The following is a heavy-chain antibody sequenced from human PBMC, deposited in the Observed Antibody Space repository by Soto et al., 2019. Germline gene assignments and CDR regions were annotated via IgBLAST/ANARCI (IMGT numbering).Heavy chain of an antibody. D-gene: IGHD3-10*01. CDR1: GFTFGDYA. J-gene: IGHJ5*02. V-gene: IGHV3-49*03. CDR2: IRSKAYGGTT. Sequence: GGSLRLSCTASGFTFGDYAMSWFRQAPGKGLEWVGFIRSKAYGGTTEYAASVKGRFTISRDDSKSIAYLQMNSLKTEDTAVYYCTRDHGSYGSGSYYGLFSWFDPWGQGTLVTVSS. CDR3: TRDHGSYGSGSYYGLFSWFDP.